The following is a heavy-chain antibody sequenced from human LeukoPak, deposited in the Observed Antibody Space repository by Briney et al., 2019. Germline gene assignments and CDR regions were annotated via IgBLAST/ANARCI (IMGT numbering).Heavy chain of an antibody. CDR3: AKLHDYGDYYFDY. Sequence: GGSLRLSCAASGFTFSSYAMSWVRQAPGKGLEWVSAISGSGGSTYYADSVRGRFTISRDNSKNTLYLRMNSLRAEDTAVYYCAKLHDYGDYYFDYWGQGTLVTVSS. J-gene: IGHJ4*02. CDR2: ISGSGGST. D-gene: IGHD4-17*01. V-gene: IGHV3-23*01. CDR1: GFTFSSYA.